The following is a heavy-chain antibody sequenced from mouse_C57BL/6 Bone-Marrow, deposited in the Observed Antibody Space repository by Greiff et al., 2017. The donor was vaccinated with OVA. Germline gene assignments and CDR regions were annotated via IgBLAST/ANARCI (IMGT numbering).Heavy chain of an antibody. CDR2: IHPNSGST. V-gene: IGHV1-64*01. Sequence: VQLQQPGAELVKPGASVKLSCKASGYTFTSYWMHWVKQRPGQGLEWIGMIHPNSGSTNYNEKFKSKATLTVDKSSSTAYMQLSSLTSEDSAVYYCASLNWDRNFDYWGQGTTLTVSS. CDR3: ASLNWDRNFDY. CDR1: GYTFTSYW. J-gene: IGHJ2*01. D-gene: IGHD4-1*02.